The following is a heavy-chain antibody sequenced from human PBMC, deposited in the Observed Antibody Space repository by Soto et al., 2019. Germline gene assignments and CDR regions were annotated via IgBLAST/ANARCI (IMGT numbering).Heavy chain of an antibody. D-gene: IGHD3-22*01. J-gene: IGHJ4*02. CDR1: GGSISSGGYY. V-gene: IGHV4-31*03. Sequence: SETLSLTCTVSGGSISSGGYYWSWIRQHPGKGLEWIGYIYYSGSTYYNPSLKSRVTISVDTSKNQFSLKLSSVTAADTAVYYCARDGDYYDSSGYYYSGYWGQGTLVTVSS. CDR2: IYYSGST. CDR3: ARDGDYYDSSGYYYSGY.